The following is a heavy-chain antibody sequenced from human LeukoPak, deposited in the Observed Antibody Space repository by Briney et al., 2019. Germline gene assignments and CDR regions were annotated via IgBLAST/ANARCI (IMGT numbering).Heavy chain of an antibody. V-gene: IGHV3-30-3*01. D-gene: IGHD6-13*01. CDR2: ISYDGSNK. CDR1: GFTFSSYA. J-gene: IGHJ5*02. CDR3: ARENYYSSTENRFDT. Sequence: ARSLSLSCAASGFTFSSYAMHWVRQAPGKGLEWVAVISYDGSNKYYADSVKGRFTISRDNSKNTLYLQMNSLRAEDTAVYYCARENYYSSTENRFDTWGQGTLV.